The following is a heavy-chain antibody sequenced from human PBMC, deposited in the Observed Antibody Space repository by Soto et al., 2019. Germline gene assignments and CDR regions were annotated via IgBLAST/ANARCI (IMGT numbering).Heavy chain of an antibody. CDR1: GGSITSGGYY. CDR3: ARLTKPYDILTGYYNHWFDP. V-gene: IGHV4-61*08. CDR2: IYYSGST. D-gene: IGHD3-9*01. J-gene: IGHJ5*02. Sequence: PSETLSLTCTVSGGSITSGGYYWSWIRQPPGKGLDWIGYIYYSGSTNYNPSLKSRVTISVDTSKNQFSLKLSSVTAADTAVYYCARLTKPYDILTGYYNHWFDPWGQGTQVTVSS.